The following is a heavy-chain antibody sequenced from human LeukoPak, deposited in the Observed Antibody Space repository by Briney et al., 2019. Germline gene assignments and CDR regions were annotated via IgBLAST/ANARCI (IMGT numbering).Heavy chain of an antibody. D-gene: IGHD3-22*01. CDR3: ARVDSSGYYKNYFDY. CDR1: GFTVSGKS. Sequence: GGSLRLSCAASGFTVSGKSMSWVRQAPGKGLEWVSVIYSGGSTYYADSVKGRFTISRDNSKNTMYLQMNSLRAEDTAVYYCARVDSSGYYKNYFDYWGQGTLVTVSS. J-gene: IGHJ4*02. V-gene: IGHV3-53*01. CDR2: IYSGGST.